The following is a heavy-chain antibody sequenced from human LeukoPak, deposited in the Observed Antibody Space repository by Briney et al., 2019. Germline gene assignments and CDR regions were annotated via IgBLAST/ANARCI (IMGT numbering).Heavy chain of an antibody. Sequence: QSGGSLRLSCAASGFTFDDYAMHWVRQAPGKGLEWVSGISWNSGSIGYADSVKGRFTISRDNAKNSLYLQMNSLRAEDTAVYYCSETDYSSGWYSGWGQGTLVTVSS. V-gene: IGHV3-9*01. D-gene: IGHD6-19*01. CDR3: SETDYSSGWYSG. CDR2: ISWNSGSI. CDR1: GFTFDDYA. J-gene: IGHJ4*02.